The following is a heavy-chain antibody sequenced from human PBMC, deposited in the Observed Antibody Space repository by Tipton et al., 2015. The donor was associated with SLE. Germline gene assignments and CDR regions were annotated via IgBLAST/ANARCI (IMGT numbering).Heavy chain of an antibody. CDR1: GGSFSGYY. V-gene: IGHV4-34*01. CDR2: INHSGST. Sequence: TLSLTCAVYGGSFSGYYWSWIRQPPGKGPEWIGEINHSGSTNYNPSLKSRVTISVDTSRNQFSLKLSSVTAADTAVYYCARELGGDYYFHYMDVWGKGTTVTVSS. CDR3: ARELGGDYYFHYMDV. J-gene: IGHJ6*03. D-gene: IGHD7-27*01.